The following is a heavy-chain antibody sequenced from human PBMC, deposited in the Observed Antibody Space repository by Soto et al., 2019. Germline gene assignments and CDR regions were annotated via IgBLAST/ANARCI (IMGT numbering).Heavy chain of an antibody. CDR3: AHRGFGVVIRTFDY. Sequence: QITLKESGPTLVKPTQTLTLTCTFSGFSLSTSGVGVGWIRQPPGKALEWLALIYWDDDKRYSPSLKSRLTITKDTSQSQVVLTMTNMDPVDTATDYCAHRGFGVVIRTFDYWGQGTLVTVSS. CDR1: GFSLSTSGVG. D-gene: IGHD3-3*01. J-gene: IGHJ4*02. CDR2: IYWDDDK. V-gene: IGHV2-5*02.